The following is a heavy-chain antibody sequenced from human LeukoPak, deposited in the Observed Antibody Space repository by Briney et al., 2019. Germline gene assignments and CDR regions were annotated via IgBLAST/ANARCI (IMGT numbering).Heavy chain of an antibody. V-gene: IGHV3-23*01. CDR2: IRGSDGTT. J-gene: IGHJ4*02. CDR3: AKQGYDSGWFDY. CDR1: AFPFSSYA. Sequence: GGSLRLSCAASAFPFSSYAMSWVRQAPGKGLEWVSGIRGSDGTTYYADSVKGRSTISRDNSKNTLYLQMNSLRGEDTAVYYCAKQGYDSGWFDYWGQGTRVTVSS. D-gene: IGHD6-19*01.